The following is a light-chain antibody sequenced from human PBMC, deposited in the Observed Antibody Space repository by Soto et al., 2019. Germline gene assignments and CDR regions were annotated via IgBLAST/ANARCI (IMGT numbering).Light chain of an antibody. Sequence: SSLPQPASVSVSPGQSITISCTGTSSDVGGYNYVSWYQQHPGKAPKFMIYDVSSRPSGVSNRFSGSKSGNTASLTISGLQAEDEADYYCCSYTTSNTRQIVFGTGTKVTVL. J-gene: IGLJ1*01. CDR2: DVS. CDR1: SSDVGGYNY. V-gene: IGLV2-14*03. CDR3: CSYTTSNTRQIV.